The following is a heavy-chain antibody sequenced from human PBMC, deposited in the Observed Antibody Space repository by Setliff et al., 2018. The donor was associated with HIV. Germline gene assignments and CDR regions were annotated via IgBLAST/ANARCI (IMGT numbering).Heavy chain of an antibody. J-gene: IGHJ4*02. CDR3: ARPFDWGSSHPLGY. CDR1: GGSSSSSSFY. V-gene: IGHV4-39*01. D-gene: IGHD3-9*01. CDR2: IYYSGNT. Sequence: PSETLSLTCTVPGGSSSSSSFYWGWIRQPPGKGLEWIGSIYYSGNTYYNPSLKSRVTISVDTSKNQFSPKLSSVTAADTAVYYCARPFDWGSSHPLGYWSQGTLVTVSS.